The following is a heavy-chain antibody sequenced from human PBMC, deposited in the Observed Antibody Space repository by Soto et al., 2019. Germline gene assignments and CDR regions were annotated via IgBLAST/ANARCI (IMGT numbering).Heavy chain of an antibody. Sequence: EVQLVESGGGLVQTGGSLRLSCAASGFTLSSYSMNWVRQAPGKGLEWVSHITSSSTTTYYADSVKGRFTISRDNAKNSLYLQINSLRAEDTAVYYCARDHYGDSTFDYWGQGTLVTVSS. V-gene: IGHV3-48*01. D-gene: IGHD4-17*01. CDR3: ARDHYGDSTFDY. J-gene: IGHJ4*02. CDR2: ITSSSTTT. CDR1: GFTLSSYS.